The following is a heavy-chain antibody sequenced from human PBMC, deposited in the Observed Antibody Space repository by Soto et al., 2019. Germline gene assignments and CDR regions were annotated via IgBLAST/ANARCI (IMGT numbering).Heavy chain of an antibody. CDR2: IIPILGIA. V-gene: IGHV1-69*02. Sequence: QVQLVQSGAEVQKPGSSVKVSCKASGGTFSSYTISWVRQAPGQGLEWMGRIIPILGIANYAQKFQGRVTITADKSTSTAYMELSSLRSEDRAVYYCATALPPYYYGSGSYLDYFDFWGQGTLVTVSS. CDR1: GGTFSSYT. D-gene: IGHD3-10*01. CDR3: ATALPPYYYGSGSYLDYFDF. J-gene: IGHJ4*02.